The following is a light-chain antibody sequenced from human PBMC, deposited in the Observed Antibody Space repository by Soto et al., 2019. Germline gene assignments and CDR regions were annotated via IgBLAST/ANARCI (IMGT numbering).Light chain of an antibody. CDR2: RND. CDR1: TPNIGTNY. Sequence: QSVLTQPPSASGTPGQRVTISCSGSTPNIGTNYVYLYQQLPGTAPKLLIYRNDRRPSGVPDRFSGSKSGTSASLAISGLRSEDEADYFCAAWDDSLSGFHVFGTGTKVTVL. CDR3: AAWDDSLSGFHV. J-gene: IGLJ1*01. V-gene: IGLV1-47*01.